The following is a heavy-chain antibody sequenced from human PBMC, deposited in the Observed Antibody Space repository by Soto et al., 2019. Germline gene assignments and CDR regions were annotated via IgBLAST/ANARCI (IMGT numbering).Heavy chain of an antibody. Sequence: GGSLRLSCAASGFTFDDYAMHWVRQAPGKGLEWVSLISWDGGSTYYADSVKGRLTISRDNSKNSLYLQMNSLRAEDTALYYCAKNNRPYYYYGMDVWGQGTTVTVSS. CDR1: GFTFDDYA. J-gene: IGHJ6*02. CDR3: AKNNRPYYYYGMDV. CDR2: ISWDGGST. V-gene: IGHV3-43D*04.